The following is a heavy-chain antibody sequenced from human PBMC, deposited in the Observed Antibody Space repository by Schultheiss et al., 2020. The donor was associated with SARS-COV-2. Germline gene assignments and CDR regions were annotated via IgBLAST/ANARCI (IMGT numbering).Heavy chain of an antibody. CDR3: AKVPYSSGWYFAFDI. Sequence: GGSLRLSCAASGFTFSRYVMHWVRQAPGKGLEWVSGISWNSGSIGYADSVKGRFTISRDNSKNTLYLQMNSLRAEDTAVYYCAKVPYSSGWYFAFDIWGQGTMVTVSS. J-gene: IGHJ3*02. CDR2: ISWNSGSI. V-gene: IGHV3-NL1*01. D-gene: IGHD6-19*01. CDR1: GFTFSRYV.